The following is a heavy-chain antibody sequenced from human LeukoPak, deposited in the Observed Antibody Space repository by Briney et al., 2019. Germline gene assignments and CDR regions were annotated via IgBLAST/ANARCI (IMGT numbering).Heavy chain of an antibody. CDR2: IYYSGST. J-gene: IGHJ4*02. CDR3: AIELGYSSSWNHFDY. V-gene: IGHV4-59*01. D-gene: IGHD6-13*01. CDR1: GGSISSYY. Sequence: KPSETLSLTCTVSGGSISSYYWSWIRQPPGKGLEWIGYIYYSGSTNYNPSLKSRVTISVDTSKNQFSLKLSSVTAEVTAVYYCAIELGYSSSWNHFDYWGQGTLVTVSS.